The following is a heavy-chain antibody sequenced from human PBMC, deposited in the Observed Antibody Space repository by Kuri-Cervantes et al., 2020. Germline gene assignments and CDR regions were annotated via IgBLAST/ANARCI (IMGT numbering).Heavy chain of an antibody. D-gene: IGHD5-18*01. CDR1: GGSISSGGYY. CDR2: IYYSGST. V-gene: IGHV4-31*03. CDR3: ARGGYSYGYYFDY. Sequence: LRLSCTVSGGSISSGGYYWSWIRQHPGKGLEWIGYIYYSGSTYYNPSLKSRVTISVDTSKNQFSLKLSSVTAADTAVYYCARGGYSYGYYFDYWGQGTLVTVSS. J-gene: IGHJ4*02.